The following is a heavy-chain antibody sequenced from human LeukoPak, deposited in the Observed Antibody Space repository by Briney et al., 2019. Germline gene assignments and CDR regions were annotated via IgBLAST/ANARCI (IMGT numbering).Heavy chain of an antibody. CDR2: IWYDGSNK. Sequence: PGRSLRLSCEASGFTFSSYAVHWVRQARGKGLEWVAVIWYDGSNKYYVDSVKGRFTISRDNSKNTLYLQMNSLRAEDTAVYYCAREASPKALGYWGQGTLVTVSS. J-gene: IGHJ4*02. CDR1: GFTFSSYA. CDR3: AREASPKALGY. V-gene: IGHV3-33*01.